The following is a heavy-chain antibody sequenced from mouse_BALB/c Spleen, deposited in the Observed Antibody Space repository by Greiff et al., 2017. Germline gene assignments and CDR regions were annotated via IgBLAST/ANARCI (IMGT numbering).Heavy chain of an antibody. CDR3: ARWNGNYEDAMDY. V-gene: IGHV3-8*02. D-gene: IGHD2-1*01. Sequence: EVKLQESGPSLVKPSQTLSLTCSVTGDSITSGYWNWIRKFPGNKLEYMGYISYSGSTYYNPSLKSRISITRDTSKNQYYLQLNSVTTEDTATYYCARWNGNYEDAMDYWGQGTSVTVSS. CDR2: ISYSGST. J-gene: IGHJ4*01. CDR1: GDSITSGY.